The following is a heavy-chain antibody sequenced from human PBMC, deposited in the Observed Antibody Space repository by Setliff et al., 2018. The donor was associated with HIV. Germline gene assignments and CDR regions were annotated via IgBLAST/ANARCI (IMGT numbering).Heavy chain of an antibody. Sequence: SETLSLTCIVSRGSISSTSHYWGWVRQSPGRRLEWIGSIYYSGRTYYNPSLKSRVTMSVDTSTNQFSLDLTSVTAADTAVYYCARVGPPDFWSGSFQHWGQGTLVTV. J-gene: IGHJ1*01. V-gene: IGHV4-39*07. CDR2: IYYSGRT. CDR1: RGSISSTSHY. CDR3: ARVGPPDFWSGSFQH. D-gene: IGHD3-3*01.